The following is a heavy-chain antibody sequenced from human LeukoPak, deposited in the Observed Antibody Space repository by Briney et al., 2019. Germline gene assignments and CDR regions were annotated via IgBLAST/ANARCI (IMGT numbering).Heavy chain of an antibody. J-gene: IGHJ4*02. CDR2: IRYDGSTK. V-gene: IGHV3-30*02. D-gene: IGHD4-17*01. CDR1: GFSFSGYG. CDR3: AALHTGTFVDY. Sequence: GGSLRLSCAASGFSFSGYGMHWVRQVPGKGLEWVAFIRYDGSTKFYTDSVKGRFAISRDNSKNTLSLQMNSLRTEDTAVYYCAALHTGTFVDYWGQGTMVTVSS.